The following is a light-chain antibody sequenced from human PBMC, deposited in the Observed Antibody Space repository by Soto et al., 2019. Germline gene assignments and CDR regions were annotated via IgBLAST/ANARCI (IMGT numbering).Light chain of an antibody. J-gene: IGKJ2*01. CDR2: KAS. V-gene: IGKV1-5*03. CDR3: QQYSSYPYT. CDR1: QSISGW. Sequence: DIQMTQSPSTLSASGGDRVTITCRASQSISGWLAWYQQKAGKAPKLLIYKASTLESAVPSRFSGSGSGTEFTLTSSSLQPDDSATYYCQQYSSYPYTFGQGTKLEIK.